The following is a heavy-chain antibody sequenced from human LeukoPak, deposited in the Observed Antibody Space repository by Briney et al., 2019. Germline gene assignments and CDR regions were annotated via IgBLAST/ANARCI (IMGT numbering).Heavy chain of an antibody. CDR2: ISSSSSYI. CDR1: GFTLSSYA. J-gene: IGHJ4*02. CDR3: ARDLSGYDLGVDY. V-gene: IGHV3-21*01. D-gene: IGHD5-12*01. Sequence: GGSLRLSCAASGFTLSSYAMSWVRQAPGKGLEWVSSISSSSSYIYYADSVKGRFTISRDNAKNSLYLQMNSLRAEDTAVYYCARDLSGYDLGVDYWGQGTLVTVSS.